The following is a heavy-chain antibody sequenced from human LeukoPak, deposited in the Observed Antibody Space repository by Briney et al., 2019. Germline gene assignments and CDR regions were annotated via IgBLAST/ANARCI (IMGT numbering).Heavy chain of an antibody. Sequence: GGSLRLSCAASGFTFSSYAMSWVRQAPGKGLEWVSAISGSGGSTYYAGSVKGRFTISRDNSKNTLYLQMNSLRAEDTAVYYCAKALRALRYFDWLPTTPNDYWGQGTLVTVSS. CDR1: GFTFSSYA. CDR2: ISGSGGST. CDR3: AKALRALRYFDWLPTTPNDY. J-gene: IGHJ4*02. D-gene: IGHD3-9*01. V-gene: IGHV3-23*01.